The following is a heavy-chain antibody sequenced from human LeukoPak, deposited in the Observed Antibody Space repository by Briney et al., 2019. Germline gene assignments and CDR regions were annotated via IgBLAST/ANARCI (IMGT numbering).Heavy chain of an antibody. Sequence: SVKVSCKASGGTFSSYAISWVRQAPGQGLEWMGGIIPIFGTANYAQKFQGRVTITTDESTSTAYMELSSLRSEDTAVYYCAALTTVTVYYYYYMDVWGKGTTVTVSS. CDR1: GGTFSSYA. CDR3: AALTTVTVYYYYYMDV. V-gene: IGHV1-69*05. J-gene: IGHJ6*03. CDR2: IIPIFGTA. D-gene: IGHD4-11*01.